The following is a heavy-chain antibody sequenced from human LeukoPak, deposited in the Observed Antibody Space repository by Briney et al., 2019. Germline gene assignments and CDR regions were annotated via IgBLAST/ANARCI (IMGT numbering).Heavy chain of an antibody. Sequence: GGSLRLSCAASGFTFTTYWMHWVRQAPGKGLVWVSRINSDVSSTSYADFVKGRFTISRDNAKNTLYLQMSSLRAEDTAGYYCTRVSGYRTLSFDYWGQGTLVTVSS. CDR1: GFTFTTYW. CDR3: TRVSGYRTLSFDY. J-gene: IGHJ4*02. D-gene: IGHD6-25*01. CDR2: INSDVSST. V-gene: IGHV3-74*01.